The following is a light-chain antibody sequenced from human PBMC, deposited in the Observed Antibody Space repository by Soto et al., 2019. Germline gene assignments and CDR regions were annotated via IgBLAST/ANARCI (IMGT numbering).Light chain of an antibody. CDR3: QSYDSSLSGYV. CDR2: GNS. CDR1: SSNIGAGND. J-gene: IGLJ1*01. V-gene: IGLV1-40*01. Sequence: QAVLTQPPSVSGAPGQRVTISCTGISSNIGAGNDVHWYLQLPGTAPKVLIYGNSNRPSGVPDRFSGSKSGTSASLAITGLQAEDEADYYCQSYDSSLSGYVFGTGTKLTVL.